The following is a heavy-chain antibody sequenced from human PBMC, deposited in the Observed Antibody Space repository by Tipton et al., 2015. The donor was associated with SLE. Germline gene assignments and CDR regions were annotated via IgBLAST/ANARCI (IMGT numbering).Heavy chain of an antibody. CDR2: IYTSGST. D-gene: IGHD3-10*01. J-gene: IGHJ2*01. V-gene: IGHV4-39*07. Sequence: TLSLTCTVSGGSISSSSYYWGWIRQPPGKGLEWIGGIYTSGSTNYNPSLKSRVTISVDTSKNQFSLKLSSVTAADTAVYYCARDRRGWYFDLWGRGTLVTVSS. CDR3: ARDRRGWYFDL. CDR1: GGSISSSSYY.